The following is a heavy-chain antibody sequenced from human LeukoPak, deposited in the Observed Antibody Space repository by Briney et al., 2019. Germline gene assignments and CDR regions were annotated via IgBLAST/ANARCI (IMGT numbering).Heavy chain of an antibody. V-gene: IGHV3-9*01. CDR1: GFTFDDYG. J-gene: IGHJ4*02. Sequence: GGSLRLSCAASGFTFDDYGMHWVRQAGKGLEWVSGISSNSDSIGYADSVKGRFIISRDNAKKSLYLQMNSLRAEDTAVYCVKANYDISGYYDVWGQGTLATVSS. CDR3: VKANYDISGYYDV. D-gene: IGHD3-22*01. CDR2: ISSNSDSI.